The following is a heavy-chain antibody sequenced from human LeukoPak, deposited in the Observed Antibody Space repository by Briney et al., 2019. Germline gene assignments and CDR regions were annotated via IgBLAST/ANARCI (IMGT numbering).Heavy chain of an antibody. CDR2: MNPNSGNT. V-gene: IGHV1-8*01. D-gene: IGHD2-15*01. CDR3: ARGGYNSGGSCPDV. Sequence: ASVKVSCKASGYTFTSYDINWVRQATGQGLEWMGWMNPNSGNTGYAPKFQGRVTMTRNTSISTAYMELSSLRSEDTAVYYCARGGYNSGGSCPDVWGQGTTVTVSS. CDR1: GYTFTSYD. J-gene: IGHJ6*02.